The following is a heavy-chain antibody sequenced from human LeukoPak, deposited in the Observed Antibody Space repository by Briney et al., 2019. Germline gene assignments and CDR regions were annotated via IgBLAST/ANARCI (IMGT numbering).Heavy chain of an antibody. CDR3: ARVPLRFLEWDQFDY. V-gene: IGHV3-21*01. D-gene: IGHD3-3*01. J-gene: IGHJ4*02. CDR1: GFTFSSYS. Sequence: PGGSLRLSCAASGFTFSSYSMNWVRQAPGKGLEWVSSISSSSSYIYYADSVKGRFTTSRDNAKNSLYLQMNSLRAEDTAVYYCARVPLRFLEWDQFDYWGQGTLVTVSS. CDR2: ISSSSSYI.